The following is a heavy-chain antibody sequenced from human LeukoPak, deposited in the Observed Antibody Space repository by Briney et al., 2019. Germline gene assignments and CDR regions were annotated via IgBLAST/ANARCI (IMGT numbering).Heavy chain of an antibody. CDR3: ASIAVRNNYFEY. D-gene: IGHD6-19*01. V-gene: IGHV4-59*01. J-gene: IGHJ4*02. Sequence: PSETLSLTCTVSGGSISTYYWSCLRQPPGKGLEWLGYMRYSGSTNYNPSFKSRATASVDMSKNQLSLKLSSVTAADTAVYYCASIAVRNNYFEYWGQATLVTVSS. CDR1: GGSISTYY. CDR2: MRYSGST.